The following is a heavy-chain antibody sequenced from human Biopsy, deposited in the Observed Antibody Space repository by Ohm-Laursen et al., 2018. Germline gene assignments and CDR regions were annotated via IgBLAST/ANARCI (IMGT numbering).Heavy chain of an antibody. CDR3: ARDSGILNYGNFKYYHYYGMDV. CDR2: IYYSVMT. J-gene: IGHJ6*02. Sequence: SQTLSLTWTVSGDSVTKYYWSWIRQPPGKGLEWIGRIYYSVMTNYNPSLQSRVSISVDTSRNQVSLTLSSVTAADTAVYYCARDSGILNYGNFKYYHYYGMDVWGQGTKVTVSS. CDR1: GDSVTKYY. D-gene: IGHD4-11*01. V-gene: IGHV4-59*02.